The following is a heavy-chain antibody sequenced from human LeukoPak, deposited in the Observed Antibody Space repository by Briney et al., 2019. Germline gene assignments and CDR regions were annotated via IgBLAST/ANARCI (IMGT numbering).Heavy chain of an antibody. Sequence: ASVNVSCKASGYTFTSYAMHWVRQAPGQRLEWMGWINAGNGNTKYSQKFQGRVTITRDTSASTAYMELSSLRSEDTAVYYCARGRWSATTASYYLDFWGQGTLVTVSS. V-gene: IGHV1-3*01. J-gene: IGHJ4*02. D-gene: IGHD5-24*01. CDR1: GYTFTSYA. CDR2: INAGNGNT. CDR3: ARGRWSATTASYYLDF.